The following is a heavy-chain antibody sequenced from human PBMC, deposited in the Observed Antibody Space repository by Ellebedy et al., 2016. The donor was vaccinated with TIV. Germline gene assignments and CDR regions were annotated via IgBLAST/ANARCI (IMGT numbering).Heavy chain of an antibody. CDR3: VVVTANYYYYGMDV. D-gene: IGHD2-21*02. J-gene: IGHJ6*02. V-gene: IGHV3-30-3*01. CDR1: GFTFSSYA. Sequence: GESLKISCAASGFTFSSYAMHWVRQAPGKGLEWVAVISYDGSNKYYADSVKGRFTISRDNSKNTLYLQMNSLRAEDTAVYYCVVVTANYYYYGMDVWGQGTTVTVSS. CDR2: ISYDGSNK.